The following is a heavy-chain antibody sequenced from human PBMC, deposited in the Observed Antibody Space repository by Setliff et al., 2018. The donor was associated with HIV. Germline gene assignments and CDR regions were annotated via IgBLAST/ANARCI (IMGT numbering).Heavy chain of an antibody. J-gene: IGHJ4*01. Sequence: SETLSLTCAVSGGSISSSTWWSWVRQPPGKGLEWIGEIYHSGSTAYNLALESRVSMSIDTSKNQFSLKLTSVTAADTAIYYCARGRDYTGSWFRPFYLDFWGHGNLVTVSS. CDR2: IYHSGST. D-gene: IGHD3-3*01. CDR3: ARGRDYTGSWFRPFYLDF. CDR1: GGSISSSTW. V-gene: IGHV4-4*02.